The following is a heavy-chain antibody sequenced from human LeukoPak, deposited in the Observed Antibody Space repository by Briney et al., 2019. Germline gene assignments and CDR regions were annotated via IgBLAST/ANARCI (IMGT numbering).Heavy chain of an antibody. Sequence: QAGGSLRLSCAASGFTFDECAMHWVRQAPGKAVEWVSGISWNSDRTAYADSVKGRFTISRDNAKNSLYLQMNSLRPEDMALYYCVKDRGAFGELLWADYWGQGTLVTVSS. CDR2: ISWNSDRT. J-gene: IGHJ4*02. CDR1: GFTFDECA. V-gene: IGHV3-9*03. CDR3: VKDRGAFGELLWADY. D-gene: IGHD3-10*01.